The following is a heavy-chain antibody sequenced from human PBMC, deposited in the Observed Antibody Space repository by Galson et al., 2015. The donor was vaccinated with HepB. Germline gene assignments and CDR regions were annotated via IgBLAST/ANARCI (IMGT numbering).Heavy chain of an antibody. CDR1: GFTFDDYA. CDR3: AWSYGSGSYYHDY. CDR2: ISWNSGSI. D-gene: IGHD3-10*01. V-gene: IGHV3-9*01. J-gene: IGHJ4*02. Sequence: SLRLSCAASGFTFDDYAMHWVRQAPGKGLEWVSGISWNSGSIGYADSVKGRFTISRVTMTRDTSTSTVYMELSSLRSEDTAVYYCAWSYGSGSYYHDYWGQGTLVTVSS.